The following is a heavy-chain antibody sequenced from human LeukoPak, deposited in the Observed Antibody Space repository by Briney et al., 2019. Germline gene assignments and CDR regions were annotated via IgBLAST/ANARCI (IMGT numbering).Heavy chain of an antibody. J-gene: IGHJ5*02. CDR3: ALLSGSYRGWFDP. Sequence: GESLKISFQGSGYTFDSYWIGWVRQMPAKGREWMGIVYLGDSDARYRPSFQGQVSFSAHRSISTACLQWSSLQASDTAMYYCALLSGSYRGWFDPWGQGTLVTVSS. D-gene: IGHD1-26*01. CDR2: VYLGDSDA. V-gene: IGHV5-51*01. CDR1: GYTFDSYW.